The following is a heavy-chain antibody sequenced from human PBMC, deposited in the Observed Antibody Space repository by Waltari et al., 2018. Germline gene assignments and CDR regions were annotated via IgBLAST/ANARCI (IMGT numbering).Heavy chain of an antibody. CDR2: TYYRSKRYK. CDR3: ARYIGAAGTGWGDP. CDR1: GDSVSSNSAA. V-gene: IGHV6-1*01. Sequence: QVQLQQSGPGLVKPSQTLSLTCAISGDSVSSNSAAWNWIRQSPSRGLEWLGRTYYRSKRYKDDGVSGKSRITINPDTSKNQFSRQLNSVTPEETAVYYWARYIGAAGTGWGDPWGQGTLVTVSS. J-gene: IGHJ5*02. D-gene: IGHD6-13*01.